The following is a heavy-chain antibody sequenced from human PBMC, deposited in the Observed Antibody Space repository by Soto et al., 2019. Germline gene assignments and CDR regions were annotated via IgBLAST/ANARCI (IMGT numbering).Heavy chain of an antibody. CDR1: GAIFVSYT. J-gene: IGHJ5*02. Sequence: QVQLVQSGAEVKKPGSPVKVSCKASGAIFVSYTITWVRQAPGQGLEWMGKITPILAVTHYAQKFQGRVTITADKSTSIAYMEVSSLTSEDTAVYYCAVEDYYGSGIHFGWFDPWGQGTLVTVSS. V-gene: IGHV1-69*02. D-gene: IGHD3-10*01. CDR2: ITPILAVT. CDR3: AVEDYYGSGIHFGWFDP.